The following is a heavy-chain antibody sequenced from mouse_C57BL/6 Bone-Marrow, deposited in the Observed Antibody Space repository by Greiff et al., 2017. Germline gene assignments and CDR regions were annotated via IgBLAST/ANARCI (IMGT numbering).Heavy chain of an antibody. Sequence: EVKLMESGGGLVQPGGSLSLSCAASGFTFTDYYMSWVRQPPGKALEWLGFIRNKANGYTTEYSASVKGRFTISRDNSQSILYLQMNALRAEDSATYYCARSMIKAYFDVWGTGTTVTVSS. J-gene: IGHJ1*03. CDR1: GFTFTDYY. CDR3: ARSMIKAYFDV. V-gene: IGHV7-3*01. D-gene: IGHD2-4*01. CDR2: IRNKANGYTT.